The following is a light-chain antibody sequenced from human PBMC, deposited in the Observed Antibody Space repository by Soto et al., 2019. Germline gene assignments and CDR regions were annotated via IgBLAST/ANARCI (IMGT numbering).Light chain of an antibody. CDR1: RTGFSNY. CDR2: GAS. J-gene: IGKJ1*01. V-gene: IGKV3-20*01. Sequence: EIRLTQAPGTLTLSPGERRTLSCKPTRTGFSNYIGWYQQKPGQAPRRLIFGASIRATGIPDRFSGSGSGTDFTLTISGLEPEDFAVYYCQQYGSSPSTFGQGTKVDIK. CDR3: QQYGSSPST.